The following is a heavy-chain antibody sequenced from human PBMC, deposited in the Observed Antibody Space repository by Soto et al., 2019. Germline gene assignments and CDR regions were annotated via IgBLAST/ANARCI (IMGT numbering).Heavy chain of an antibody. CDR1: GFTFSSYA. CDR2: ISYDGSNK. V-gene: IGHV3-30-3*01. J-gene: IGHJ4*02. Sequence: QVQLVESGGGVVQPGRSLRLSCAASGFTFSSYAMHWVRQAPGKGLEWVAVISYDGSNKYYADSVKGRFTISRDNSKNTLYLQMNSLRTEDTAVHYCARDGNYYASSGPCFDYWGQGTLVTVSS. D-gene: IGHD3-22*01. CDR3: ARDGNYYASSGPCFDY.